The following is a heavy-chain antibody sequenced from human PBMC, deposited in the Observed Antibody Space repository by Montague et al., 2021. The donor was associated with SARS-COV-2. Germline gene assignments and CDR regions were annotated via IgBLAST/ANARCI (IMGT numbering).Heavy chain of an antibody. Sequence: TLSLTCTVSGGSISSGKYYWSWTRQPAGKGLEWIGRMYTSGSTNYNPSLKSRVTISVDTSKNQFSLKLRSVTAADTAVYYCARDSPVVITTSSWNYYGMDVWGQGTTVTVSS. CDR1: GGSISSGKYY. CDR2: MYTSGST. CDR3: ARDSPVVITTSSWNYYGMDV. J-gene: IGHJ6*02. D-gene: IGHD3-22*01. V-gene: IGHV4-61*02.